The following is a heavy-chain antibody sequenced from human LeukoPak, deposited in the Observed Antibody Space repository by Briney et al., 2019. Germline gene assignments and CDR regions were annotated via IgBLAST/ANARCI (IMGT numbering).Heavy chain of an antibody. CDR2: IYPGDSDT. D-gene: IGHD1-20*01. Sequence: GESLKISCKGSGYRFTNYWIGWVRQMPGKGLECMGLIYPGDSDTRYSPSFQGQVTMSVDKSFSTAYLQWSSLKASDTAMYYCTRLNTRGITGNSAAGYWGQGTLVTVSS. J-gene: IGHJ4*02. V-gene: IGHV5-51*01. CDR3: TRLNTRGITGNSAAGY. CDR1: GYRFTNYW.